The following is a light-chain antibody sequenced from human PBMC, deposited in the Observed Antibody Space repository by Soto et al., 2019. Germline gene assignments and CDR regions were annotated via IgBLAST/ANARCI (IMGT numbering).Light chain of an antibody. Sequence: QSALTQTASVSGSPGQSITISCTGTSSDVGGYNYVSWYQQHPGKAPKLMIYEVTNRPSGVSNRFSGSKSGNTAFLTISGLQAEDEADYYCSSYASDITHVFGGGTKLTVL. V-gene: IGLV2-14*01. J-gene: IGLJ3*02. CDR1: SSDVGGYNY. CDR3: SSYASDITHV. CDR2: EVT.